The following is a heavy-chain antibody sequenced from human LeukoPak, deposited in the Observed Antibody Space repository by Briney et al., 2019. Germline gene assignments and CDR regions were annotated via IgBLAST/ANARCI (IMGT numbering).Heavy chain of an antibody. V-gene: IGHV1-18*01. CDR1: GYTFTSYG. Sequence: GASVKVSCKASGYTFTSYGISWVRQAPGQGLEWMGWISAYNGNTNYAQKLQGRVTMTTDTSTSTAYMELRSLRSDDTAVYYCARDQRGKDIVLMVYALWGQGTLVTVSS. D-gene: IGHD2-8*01. CDR3: ARDQRGKDIVLMVYAL. CDR2: ISAYNGNT. J-gene: IGHJ4*02.